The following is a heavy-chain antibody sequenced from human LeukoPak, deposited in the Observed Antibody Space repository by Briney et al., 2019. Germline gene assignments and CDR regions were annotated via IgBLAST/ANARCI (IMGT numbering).Heavy chain of an antibody. CDR1: GYSISSGYY. Sequence: PSETLSLTCTVSGYSISSGYYWGWIRHPPAKGLEWIGCIYHSGSTYYNPSLKSRVTISVDTSKNQFSLKLSSVTAAGTAVYYCARGHSYGRTYYYYYMDVWGKGTTVTVSS. CDR2: IYHSGST. CDR3: ARGHSYGRTYYYYYMDV. J-gene: IGHJ6*03. V-gene: IGHV4-38-2*02. D-gene: IGHD5-18*01.